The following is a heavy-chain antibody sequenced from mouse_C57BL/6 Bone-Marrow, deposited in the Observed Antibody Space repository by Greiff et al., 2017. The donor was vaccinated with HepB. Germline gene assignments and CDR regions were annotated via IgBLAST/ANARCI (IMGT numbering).Heavy chain of an antibody. D-gene: IGHD2-3*01. V-gene: IGHV14-4*01. CDR1: GFNIKDDY. Sequence: VQLKQSGAELVRPGASVKLSCTASGFNIKDDYMNWVKQRPEQGLEWIGWIDPEKGDTEYASKFQGKATIQADTSSNTAYLQRSSLTSEDTAVYYCTTGWLDAYWGQGTLVTVSA. CDR3: TTGWLDAY. J-gene: IGHJ3*01. CDR2: IDPEKGDT.